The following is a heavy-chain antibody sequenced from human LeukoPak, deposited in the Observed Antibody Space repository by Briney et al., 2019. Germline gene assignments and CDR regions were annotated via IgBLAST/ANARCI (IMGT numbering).Heavy chain of an antibody. D-gene: IGHD3-3*01. CDR3: ARGITIFGVALWYYFDY. CDR1: GYTFTGYY. CDR2: INPNSGGT. Sequence: APVKVSCKASGYTFTGYYMHWVRQAPGQGLEWMGWINPNSGGTNYAQKFQGRVTMTRDTSISTAYMELSRLRSDDTAVYYCARGITIFGVALWYYFDYWGQGTLVTVSS. J-gene: IGHJ4*02. V-gene: IGHV1-2*02.